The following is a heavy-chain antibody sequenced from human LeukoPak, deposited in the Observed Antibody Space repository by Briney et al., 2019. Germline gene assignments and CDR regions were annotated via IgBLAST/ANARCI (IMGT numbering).Heavy chain of an antibody. CDR3: TRDHYDILTGYLLEYYFDY. CDR1: GFTFGVYA. D-gene: IGHD3-9*01. CDR2: IMNKAYDGTT. J-gene: IGHJ4*02. V-gene: IGHV3-49*04. Sequence: GGSLRLSCTASGFTFGVYATSWVRQAPGKGLEWVGFIMNKAYDGTTEHAESVKGRFTISRDDSKSIAYMQMNSLKTEDTAVYYCTRDHYDILTGYLLEYYFDYWGQGTLLTVSS.